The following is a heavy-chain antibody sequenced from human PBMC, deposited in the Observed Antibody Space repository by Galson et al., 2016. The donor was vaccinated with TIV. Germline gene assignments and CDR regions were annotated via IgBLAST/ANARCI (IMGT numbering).Heavy chain of an antibody. CDR3: ARDCTSSTCRIYYYGMDV. J-gene: IGHJ6*02. D-gene: IGHD2-15*01. V-gene: IGHV4-38-2*02. CDR1: GFSIASGYF. CDR2: MHQSGSS. Sequence: SETLSLTCTVSGFSIASGYFWGWIRQPPGKGLEWLGNMHQSGSSYYNPSLKSRLTISVDTSKNPFSLTLRSVTAADSAVYYCARDCTSSTCRIYYYGMDVWGQGTTVTVSS.